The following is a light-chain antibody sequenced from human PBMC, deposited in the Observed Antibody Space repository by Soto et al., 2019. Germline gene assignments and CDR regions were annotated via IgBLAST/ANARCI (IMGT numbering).Light chain of an antibody. CDR3: QQYDSFSVWT. J-gene: IGKJ1*01. CDR1: QGISGW. V-gene: IGKV1-5*01. Sequence: DIQMTQSPSTLSASVGDRVTITCRASQGISGWLAWYQQKAGKAPRRLIFDASSLMSGVPSRFSGSGSGTDFTLTINSLQPDDSATYYCQQYDSFSVWTFGQGTKVDIK. CDR2: DAS.